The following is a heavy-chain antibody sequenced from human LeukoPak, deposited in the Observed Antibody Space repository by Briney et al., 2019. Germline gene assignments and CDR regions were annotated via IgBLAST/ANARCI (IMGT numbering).Heavy chain of an antibody. Sequence: GGSLRLSCAASGFIFSNYAIHWVRQAPGKGLEWVAVISYDGSNKYYADSVKGRFTISRDISKNTLYLQMNSLRAEDTAVYYCARGYCSSISCYVDYWGQGTLVTVSS. CDR2: ISYDGSNK. J-gene: IGHJ4*02. CDR3: ARGYCSSISCYVDY. D-gene: IGHD2-2*01. CDR1: GFIFSNYA. V-gene: IGHV3-30*04.